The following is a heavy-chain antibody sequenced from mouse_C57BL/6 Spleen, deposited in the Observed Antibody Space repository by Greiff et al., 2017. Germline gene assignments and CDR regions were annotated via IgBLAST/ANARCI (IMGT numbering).Heavy chain of an antibody. CDR1: GYAFSSYW. Sequence: VQLQQSGAELVKPGASVKISCTASGYAFSSYWMNWVKQRPGKGLEWIGQIYPGDGDTNYNGKFKGKATLTADKSSSTAYMQLCSLTSEDSAVYFCARGRAYDQGFAYWGQGTLVTVSA. J-gene: IGHJ3*01. CDR2: IYPGDGDT. V-gene: IGHV1-80*01. CDR3: ARGRAYDQGFAY. D-gene: IGHD2-3*01.